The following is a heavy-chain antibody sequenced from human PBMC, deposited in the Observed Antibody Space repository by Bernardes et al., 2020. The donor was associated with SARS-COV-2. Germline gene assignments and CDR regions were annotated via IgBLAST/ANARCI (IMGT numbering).Heavy chain of an antibody. Sequence: GPTLVKPTQTLTLTCTFSGFSLSTSGVGVGWIRQPPGKALEWLALIYWDDDKRYSPSLKSRLTITKDTSKNQVVLTMTNMDPVDTATYYCAHSYYYDSSGYYDMSFDYWGQGTLVTVSS. V-gene: IGHV2-5*02. CDR1: GFSLSTSGVG. CDR3: AHSYYYDSSGYYDMSFDY. D-gene: IGHD3-22*01. CDR2: IYWDDDK. J-gene: IGHJ4*02.